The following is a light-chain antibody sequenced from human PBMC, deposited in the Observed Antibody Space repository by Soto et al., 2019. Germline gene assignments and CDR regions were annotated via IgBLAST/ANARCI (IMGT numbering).Light chain of an antibody. Sequence: DIQVPQSPSSVSASVGDKVTITWRAGQGIYSWIAWYQQKPGRDPKLLIYAASSLQSGVPVRFSGSGSGTDFILTISSVQPEDVATYYCQQLNSFPLTFGQGTSLDIK. CDR2: AAS. V-gene: IGKV1-12*01. J-gene: IGKJ5*01. CDR3: QQLNSFPLT. CDR1: QGIYSW.